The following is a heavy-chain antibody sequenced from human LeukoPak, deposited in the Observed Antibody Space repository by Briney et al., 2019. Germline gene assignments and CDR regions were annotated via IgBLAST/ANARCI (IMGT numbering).Heavy chain of an antibody. Sequence: QTGGSLRLSCAASGFTFSNYAMSWVRQAPGEGLEWVSAISGSGGSTYYADSVKGRFTISRDNSKNTLYLQMNSLRAEDTAVYYCAKDAVRYFDWLLWYFQHWGQGTLVTVSS. V-gene: IGHV3-23*01. D-gene: IGHD3-9*01. CDR3: AKDAVRYFDWLLWYFQH. J-gene: IGHJ1*01. CDR1: GFTFSNYA. CDR2: ISGSGGST.